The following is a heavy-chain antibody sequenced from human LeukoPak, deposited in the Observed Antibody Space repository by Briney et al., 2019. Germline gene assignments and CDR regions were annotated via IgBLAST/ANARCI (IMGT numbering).Heavy chain of an antibody. Sequence: ASVKLSCKASGYTFTSYDINWVRQATGQGLEWMGWMNPNSGNTAYAQKFQGRVTITRNTSISTAYMELSSLRSEDTAVYYCAVAGTLGEAFDIWGQGTMVTVSS. D-gene: IGHD6-19*01. V-gene: IGHV1-8*03. CDR2: MNPNSGNT. J-gene: IGHJ3*02. CDR3: AVAGTLGEAFDI. CDR1: GYTFTSYD.